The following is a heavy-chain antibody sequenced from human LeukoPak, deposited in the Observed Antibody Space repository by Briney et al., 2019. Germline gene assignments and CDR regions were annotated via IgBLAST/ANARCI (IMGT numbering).Heavy chain of an antibody. CDR1: GGTFTSYV. V-gene: IGHV1-69*04. D-gene: IGHD3-22*01. CDR3: ASPPADYYDSRDYFDY. Sequence: SVKVSCKASGGTFTSYVISWVRQAPGQGLEWMGRIIPILGIANYAQKFQGRVTITADKSTSTAYMELSSLRSEDTAVYYCASPPADYYDSRDYFDYWGQGTVVTVSS. CDR2: IIPILGIA. J-gene: IGHJ4*02.